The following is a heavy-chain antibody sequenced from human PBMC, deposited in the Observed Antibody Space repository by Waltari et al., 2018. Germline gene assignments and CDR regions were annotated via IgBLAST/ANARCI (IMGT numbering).Heavy chain of an antibody. D-gene: IGHD2-21*01. Sequence: DVQVVESGGDLIQPGGSLRLSCAGSGFIFSDSWMGWVRQAPGKGLEWVANIKKDGTSKYYVDSVKGRFTISRDNAKNSIYLQIDNLRVEDTAVYYCARHGDFCFDYWGQGVLVTVSS. J-gene: IGHJ4*02. V-gene: IGHV3-7*01. CDR2: IKKDGTSK. CDR1: GFIFSDSW. CDR3: ARHGDFCFDY.